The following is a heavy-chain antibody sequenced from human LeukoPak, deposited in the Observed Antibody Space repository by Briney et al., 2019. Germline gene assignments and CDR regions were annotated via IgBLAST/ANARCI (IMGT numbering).Heavy chain of an antibody. D-gene: IGHD5-18*01. CDR1: GFTFRSYG. V-gene: IGHV3-30*02. Sequence: GGSVRLSCAASGFTFRSYGMHFVRQPPGKGLEWVAFVRYDGTNQYYADSVKGRFTVSRDNSNNILYLQMNSLRPEDTAVYFCAKGYGESHFDSWGQGTLVTVSS. CDR3: AKGYGESHFDS. J-gene: IGHJ4*02. CDR2: VRYDGTNQ.